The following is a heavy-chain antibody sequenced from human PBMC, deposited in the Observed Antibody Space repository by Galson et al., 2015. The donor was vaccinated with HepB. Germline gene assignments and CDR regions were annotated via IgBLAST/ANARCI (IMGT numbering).Heavy chain of an antibody. J-gene: IGHJ6*02. V-gene: IGHV1-3*01. Sequence: SVKVSCKASGYTFTSYSMHWVRQAPGQRLEWMGWINAGNGNTKYSQKFQGRVTITRDTSASTAYMQLSILRSEDTAVYYCAGSGGIAMVRGVSRDEYYYYGMDVWGQGTTVTVSS. D-gene: IGHD3-10*01. CDR3: AGSGGIAMVRGVSRDEYYYYGMDV. CDR1: GYTFTSYS. CDR2: INAGNGNT.